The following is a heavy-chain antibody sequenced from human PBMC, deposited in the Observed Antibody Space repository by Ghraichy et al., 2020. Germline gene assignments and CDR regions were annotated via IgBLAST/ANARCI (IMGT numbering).Heavy chain of an antibody. V-gene: IGHV1-2*02. CDR2: IKPDTGDT. CDR3: ARDYSRGGLDV. CDR1: GFPFSVFW. Sequence: ASVKVSCTASGFPFSVFWLHWVRPAPGQGLEWVGWIKPDTGDTQSAQKFQGRVTLTSDMSISTIYMELSSLIFDDTAMYYCARDYSRGGLDVWGQGTTVTVSS. D-gene: IGHD3-22*01. J-gene: IGHJ6*02.